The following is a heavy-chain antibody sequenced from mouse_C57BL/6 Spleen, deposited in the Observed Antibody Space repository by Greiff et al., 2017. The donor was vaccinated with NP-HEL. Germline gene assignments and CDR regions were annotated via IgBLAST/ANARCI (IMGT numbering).Heavy chain of an antibody. CDR2: ISSGSSTI. V-gene: IGHV5-17*01. CDR1: GFTFSDYG. CDR3: ARRYYYAMDY. J-gene: IGHJ4*01. Sequence: DVMLVESGGGLVKPGGSLKLSCAASGFTFSDYGMHWVRQAPEKGLEWVAYISSGSSTIYYADTVKGRFTISRDNAKNTLFLKMTSLRSEDTAMYYCARRYYYAMDYWGQGTSVTVSS.